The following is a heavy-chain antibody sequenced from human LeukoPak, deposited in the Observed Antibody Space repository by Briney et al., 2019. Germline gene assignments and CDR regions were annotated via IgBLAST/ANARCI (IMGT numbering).Heavy chain of an antibody. D-gene: IGHD2-15*01. CDR3: ARGPLKYCSGGSCYFYAFDI. V-gene: IGHV1-58*02. Sequence: SVKVSCKASGFIFTSSAMQWVRQARGQRLEWIGWIVVGSGNTNYAQKFQERVTITRDMSTSTAYMELSSLRSEDTAVYYCARGPLKYCSGGSCYFYAFDIWGQGTMVTVSS. CDR2: IVVGSGNT. CDR1: GFIFTSSA. J-gene: IGHJ3*02.